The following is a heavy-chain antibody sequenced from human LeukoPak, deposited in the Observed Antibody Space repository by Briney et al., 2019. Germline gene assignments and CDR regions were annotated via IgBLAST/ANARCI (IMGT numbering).Heavy chain of an antibody. D-gene: IGHD3-10*01. Sequence: GESLKISCKRSGYSFSSYWIGWVRQMPGKGLEWMGIIYPGDSDTRYSPSFQGQVTISADKSISTAYLQWSSLKASDTAMYYCARLGDLEFVELLWMPFDYWGQGTLVTVSS. CDR1: GYSFSSYW. V-gene: IGHV5-51*01. J-gene: IGHJ4*02. CDR3: ARLGDLEFVELLWMPFDY. CDR2: IYPGDSDT.